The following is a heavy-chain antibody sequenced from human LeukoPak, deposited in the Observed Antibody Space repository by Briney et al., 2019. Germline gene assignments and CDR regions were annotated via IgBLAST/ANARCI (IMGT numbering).Heavy chain of an antibody. CDR1: GGSFSGYY. D-gene: IGHD1-14*01. CDR3: ARASEDYYYYYMDV. J-gene: IGHJ6*03. CDR2: INHSGST. Sequence: SETLSLTCAVYGGSFSGYYWSWIRQPPGKGLEWIGEINHSGSTNYNPSLKSRVTISVDTSKNQFSLKLSSVTAADTAVYYCARASEDYYYYYMDVWGKGTTVTISS. V-gene: IGHV4-34*01.